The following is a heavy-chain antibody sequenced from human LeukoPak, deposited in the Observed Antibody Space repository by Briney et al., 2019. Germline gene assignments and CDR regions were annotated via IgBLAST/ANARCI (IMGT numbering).Heavy chain of an antibody. CDR3: ARDLRPAANSFDP. J-gene: IGHJ5*02. Sequence: ASVKVSCKASGYTFTSYGISWVRQAPGQGLEWMGWISAYNGNTNYAQKLQGRVTMTTDTSTSTAYTELRSLRSDDTAVYYCARDLRPAANSFDPWGQGTLVTVSS. D-gene: IGHD2-2*01. CDR2: ISAYNGNT. CDR1: GYTFTSYG. V-gene: IGHV1-18*01.